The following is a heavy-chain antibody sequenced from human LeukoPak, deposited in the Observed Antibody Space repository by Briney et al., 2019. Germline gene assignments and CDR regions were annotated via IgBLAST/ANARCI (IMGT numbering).Heavy chain of an antibody. V-gene: IGHV3-23*01. Sequence: GGSLRLSCAASGFTFSSYAMSWVRQAPGKGREWVSAISGSGGSTYYADSVKGRFTISRDNSKNTLYLPMNSLRAEDTAVYYCAKDRTLYSSGYFDYWGQGTLVSVSS. CDR3: AKDRTLYSSGYFDY. CDR2: ISGSGGST. CDR1: GFTFSSYA. D-gene: IGHD3-22*01. J-gene: IGHJ4*02.